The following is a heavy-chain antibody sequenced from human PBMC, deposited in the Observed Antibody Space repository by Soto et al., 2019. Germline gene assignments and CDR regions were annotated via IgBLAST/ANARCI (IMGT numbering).Heavy chain of an antibody. CDR1: GFTFSSYA. Sequence: QVQLVESGGGVVQPGRSLRLSCAASGFTFSSYAMHWVRQAPGKGLEWVAVISYDGSNKYYADSVKGRFTISRDNSKNTLYLQMNSLRAEDTAVYYCARGVDDYVWGSYRFYWGQGTLVTVSS. CDR3: ARGVDDYVWGSYRFY. CDR2: ISYDGSNK. V-gene: IGHV3-30-3*01. J-gene: IGHJ4*02. D-gene: IGHD3-16*02.